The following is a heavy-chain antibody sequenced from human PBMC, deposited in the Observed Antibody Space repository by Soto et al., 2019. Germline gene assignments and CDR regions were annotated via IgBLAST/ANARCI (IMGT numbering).Heavy chain of an antibody. CDR1: GFSFTSHW. D-gene: IGHD3-16*01. Sequence: EVRLVESGGGLVQPGGSLRLSCAASGFSFTSHWMHWFRQVLGKGLVWVSRIDTDESITIYADSVKGRFTISRDNVKNTLYLQMNSLRAEDTAIYYCARSLGSKNAFDIWGPGTKVTVSS. CDR3: ARSLGSKNAFDI. CDR2: IDTDESIT. J-gene: IGHJ3*02. V-gene: IGHV3-74*02.